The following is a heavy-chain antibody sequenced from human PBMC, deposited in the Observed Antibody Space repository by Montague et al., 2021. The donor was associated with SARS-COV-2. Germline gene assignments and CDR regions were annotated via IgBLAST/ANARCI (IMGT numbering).Heavy chain of an antibody. Sequence: SETLSLTCTVSGFSIGSGDYWGWIRQPPGKGLEWIGSIYHSGTTXYNPSLKSRLTMSIDTSKNQFSLRLTSVTAADTAVFFCVREKAGGLRNVFDIWGQGTTVTVSS. V-gene: IGHV4-38-2*02. CDR3: VREKAGGLRNVFDI. CDR2: IYHSGTT. J-gene: IGHJ3*02. CDR1: GFSIGSGDY.